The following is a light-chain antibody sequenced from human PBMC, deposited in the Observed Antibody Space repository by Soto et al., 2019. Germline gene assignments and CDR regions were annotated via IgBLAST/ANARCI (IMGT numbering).Light chain of an antibody. CDR2: DDD. CDR1: SSNIGGNS. J-gene: IGLJ1*01. CDR3: GSWDSSLSAYV. Sequence: QSVLTLPPSVSAAPGQRVTISCSGSSSNIGGNSESWYQQLPGTAPKLLIYDDDKRPSGIPDRFSGSKSGTSATLGITGFQTGDEADYYCGSWDSSLSAYVFXTGTKVTVL. V-gene: IGLV1-51*01.